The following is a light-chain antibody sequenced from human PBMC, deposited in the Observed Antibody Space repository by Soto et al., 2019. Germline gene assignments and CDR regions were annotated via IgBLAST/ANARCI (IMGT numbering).Light chain of an antibody. CDR2: DAS. J-gene: IGKJ1*01. CDR3: QQYDTYSRT. V-gene: IGKV1-5*01. CDR1: QSISNW. Sequence: DIQMTQSPSTLSASVGDRVTISCRGSQSISNWLAWYQQKPGKAPKLLMSDASSLERGVPSRFSGSGSGTEFTLTISSLQPDDFATYYCQQYDTYSRTFGQGTKVDIK.